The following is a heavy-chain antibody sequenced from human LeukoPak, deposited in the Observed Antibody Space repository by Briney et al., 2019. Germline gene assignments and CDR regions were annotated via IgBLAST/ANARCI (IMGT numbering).Heavy chain of an antibody. J-gene: IGHJ3*02. CDR3: ARRGIVVVTPGAFDI. D-gene: IGHD2-21*02. CDR2: IYPGDSDT. V-gene: IGHV5-51*01. CDR1: GYSFTSYW. Sequence: GESLKISCKGSGYSFTSYWIGWVRQMPGKGLEWMGIIYPGDSDTRYSPSFQGQVTISADKSISTAYLQWSSLKASDTAMYYCARRGIVVVTPGAFDIWGQGTMVAVSS.